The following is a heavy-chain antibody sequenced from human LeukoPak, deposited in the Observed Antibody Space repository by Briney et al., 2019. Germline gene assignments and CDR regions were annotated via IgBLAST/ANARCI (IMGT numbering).Heavy chain of an antibody. CDR2: IRYDGSNK. CDR3: AKIIVVVPAATDFFDY. CDR1: GFTFSSYG. Sequence: PGGSPRLSCAASGFTFSSYGMHWVRQAPGKGLEWVAFIRYDGSNKYYADSVKGRFTISRDNSKNTLYLQMNSLRAEDTAVYYCAKIIVVVPAATDFFDYWGQGTLVTVSS. J-gene: IGHJ4*02. V-gene: IGHV3-30*02. D-gene: IGHD2-2*01.